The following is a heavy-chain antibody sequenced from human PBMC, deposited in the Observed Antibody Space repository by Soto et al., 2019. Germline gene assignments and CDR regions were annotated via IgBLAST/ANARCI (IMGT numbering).Heavy chain of an antibody. Sequence: EVQLVESGGGLVKPGGSLRLSCAASRFTFSNAWMNWVRQAPGRGLEWVGRIKTKTEDGTTDYSAPVKGRFTISRDDSKNTLYLQMNSLRTDDTAVYYCTTDTRWAVAGSPTQDYWGQGTRVTVSS. CDR3: TTDTRWAVAGSPTQDY. CDR2: IKTKTEDGTT. D-gene: IGHD6-19*01. J-gene: IGHJ4*02. V-gene: IGHV3-15*07. CDR1: RFTFSNAW.